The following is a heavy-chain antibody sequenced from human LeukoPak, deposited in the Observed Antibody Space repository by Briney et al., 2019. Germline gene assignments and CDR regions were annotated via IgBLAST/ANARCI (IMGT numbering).Heavy chain of an antibody. D-gene: IGHD6-6*01. CDR1: GGTFSSYA. Sequence: ASVKVSCKASGGTFSSYAISWVRLATGQGLEWMGGIIPIFGTATYAQKFQGRVTITADESTSTAYMELSSLRSEDTAVYYCARGQLVRGHYFDYWGQGTLVTVSS. CDR2: IIPIFGTA. V-gene: IGHV1-69*13. CDR3: ARGQLVRGHYFDY. J-gene: IGHJ4*02.